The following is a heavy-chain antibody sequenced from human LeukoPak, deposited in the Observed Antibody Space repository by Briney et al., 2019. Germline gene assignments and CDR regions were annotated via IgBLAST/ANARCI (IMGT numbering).Heavy chain of an antibody. V-gene: IGHV1-18*01. J-gene: IGHJ4*02. D-gene: IGHD3-22*01. CDR2: ISAYNGNT. CDR3: ARGQPVPYYYDSSGYPPFFDY. Sequence: GESLKISCKGSGYSFTSYGISWVRQAPGQGLEWMGWISAYNGNTNYAQKLQGRVTMTTDTSTSTAYTELRSLRSDDTAVYYCARGQPVPYYYDSSGYPPFFDYWGQGTLVTVSS. CDR1: GYSFTSYG.